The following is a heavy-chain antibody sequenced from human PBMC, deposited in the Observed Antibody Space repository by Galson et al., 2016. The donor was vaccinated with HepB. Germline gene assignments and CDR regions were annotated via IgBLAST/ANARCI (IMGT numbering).Heavy chain of an antibody. CDR1: GFAFSSYA. J-gene: IGHJ4*02. CDR2: ISASGGST. Sequence: LRLSCAASGFAFSSYAMSWVRQAPGKGLAWVSGISASGGSTYYADSVKGRFTISRDNSKNTLYMQTNSLRAEDTAVYHCAKTLGNYYFDYWGQGTLVIVSS. V-gene: IGHV3-23*01. D-gene: IGHD1-7*01. CDR3: AKTLGNYYFDY.